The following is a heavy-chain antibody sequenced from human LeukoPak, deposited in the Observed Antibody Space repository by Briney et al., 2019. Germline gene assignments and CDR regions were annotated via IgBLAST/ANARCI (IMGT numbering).Heavy chain of an antibody. CDR2: ISGSGGST. Sequence: GGSLRLSCAASGFIFSSYAMSWVRQAPGKGLEWVSAISGSGGSTYYADSVKGRFTISRDNSKNTLYLQMNSLRAEDTAVYYCAKASNLPTLYNWFDPWGQGTLVTVSS. V-gene: IGHV3-23*01. D-gene: IGHD2-2*01. J-gene: IGHJ5*02. CDR1: GFIFSSYA. CDR3: AKASNLPTLYNWFDP.